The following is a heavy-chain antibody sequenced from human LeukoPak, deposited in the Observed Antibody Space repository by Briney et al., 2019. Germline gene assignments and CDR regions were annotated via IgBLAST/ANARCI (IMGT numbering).Heavy chain of an antibody. CDR3: ARGKSRGSHIEY. Sequence: SETLSLTCTVSGYSISSGYYWGWIRQPPGKGLEWIGSFYDSGNTYYNPSLKSRVTISVDTSKNQFSLKVRSVTAADTAVYFCARGKSRGSHIEYWGEGSLVTVSS. J-gene: IGHJ4*02. D-gene: IGHD1-26*01. CDR1: GYSISSGYY. CDR2: FYDSGNT. V-gene: IGHV4-38-2*02.